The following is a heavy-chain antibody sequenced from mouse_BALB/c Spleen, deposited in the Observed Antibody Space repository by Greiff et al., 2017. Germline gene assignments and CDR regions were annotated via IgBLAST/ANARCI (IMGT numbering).Heavy chain of an antibody. CDR2: ISSGGSYT. J-gene: IGHJ4*01. V-gene: IGHV5-9-1*01. D-gene: IGHD2-1*01. Sequence: EVMLVESGGGLVKPGGSLKLSCAASGFTFSSYAMSWVRQTPEKRLEWVATISSGGSYTYYPDSVKGRFTISRDNAKNTLYLQMSSLRSEDTAMYYCARNYYGNYSYAMDYWGQGTSVTVSS. CDR1: GFTFSSYA. CDR3: ARNYYGNYSYAMDY.